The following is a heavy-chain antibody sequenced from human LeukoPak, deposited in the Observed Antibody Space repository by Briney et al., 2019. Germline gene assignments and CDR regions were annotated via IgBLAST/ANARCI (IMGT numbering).Heavy chain of an antibody. V-gene: IGHV3-21*01. CDR2: ISSSSSYI. J-gene: IGHJ4*02. CDR1: GFTFSSYS. D-gene: IGHD6-13*01. Sequence: PGGSLRLSCAASGFTFSSYSMNWVRQAPGKGLEWVSSISSSSSYIYYADSVKGRFTISRDNAKNSLYLQMNSLRAEDTAVYYCARRPIAAAGNSLDYWGQGTLVTVSS. CDR3: ARRPIAAAGNSLDY.